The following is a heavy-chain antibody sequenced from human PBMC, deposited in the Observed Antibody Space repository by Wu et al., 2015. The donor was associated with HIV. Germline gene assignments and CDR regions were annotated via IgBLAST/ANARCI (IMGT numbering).Heavy chain of an antibody. J-gene: IGHJ1*01. D-gene: IGHD1-26*01. V-gene: IGHV1-69*12. CDR3: ARGIGYSGTYYFGEYYQH. CDR2: IIPIVGTT. Sequence: QVQLVQSGAEVKKPGSSVRVSCKASGVTFNNNAFNWVRQARGQGLEWIGGIIPIVGTTDYAQKFQGRVTITADEFTRTAYLELSSLTSDDTAVYYCARGIGYSGTYYFGEYYQHWGQGTLVTVSS. CDR1: GVTFNNNA.